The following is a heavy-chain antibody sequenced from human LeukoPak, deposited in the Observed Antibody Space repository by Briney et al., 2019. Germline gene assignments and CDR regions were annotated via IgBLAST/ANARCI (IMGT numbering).Heavy chain of an antibody. CDR3: ARGSHRMIFGVDSYYYYGMDV. Sequence: GGSLRLSCAASGFTFSSYDMHWVRQATGKGLEWVSAIGTAGDTYYPGSVKGRFTISRENAKNSLYLQMNSLRAGDTAVYYCARGSHRMIFGVDSYYYYGMDVWGQGTTVTVSS. D-gene: IGHD3/OR15-3a*01. CDR1: GFTFSSYD. V-gene: IGHV3-13*01. CDR2: IGTAGDT. J-gene: IGHJ6*02.